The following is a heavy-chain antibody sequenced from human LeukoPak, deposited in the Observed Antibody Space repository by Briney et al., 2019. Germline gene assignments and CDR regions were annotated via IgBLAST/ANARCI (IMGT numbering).Heavy chain of an antibody. Sequence: GGSLRLSCAASGFTFSSYAMTWVRQAPGGGLEWLSGISPSASRTDYADSVKGRFTISRDNSKNTLDLQMNSLRPEDTAVYFCAKVRGVYCSSSACYYFDHWGQGTLVTVSS. CDR3: AKVRGVYCSSSACYYFDH. CDR2: ISPSASRT. V-gene: IGHV3-23*01. D-gene: IGHD2-2*01. CDR1: GFTFSSYA. J-gene: IGHJ4*02.